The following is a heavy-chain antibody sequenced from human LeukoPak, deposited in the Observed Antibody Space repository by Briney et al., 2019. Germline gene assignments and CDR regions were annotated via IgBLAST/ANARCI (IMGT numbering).Heavy chain of an antibody. CDR3: ARQNAGAFDI. J-gene: IGHJ3*02. Sequence: PSETLSLTCAVYGGSFSGYYWSWIRQPPGKGLEWIGEINHSGSTNYIPSLKSRVTVSVDTSKNQFSLKLSSVTAADTAVYYCARQNAGAFDIWGQGTMVTVSS. CDR1: GGSFSGYY. CDR2: INHSGST. V-gene: IGHV4-34*01.